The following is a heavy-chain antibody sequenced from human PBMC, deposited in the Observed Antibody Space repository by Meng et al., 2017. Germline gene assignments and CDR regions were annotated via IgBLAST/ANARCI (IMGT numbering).Heavy chain of an antibody. CDR1: GFTFSSYA. V-gene: IGHV3-30*01. J-gene: IGHJ3*02. D-gene: IGHD2-15*01. Sequence: GGSLRLSCAASGFTFSSYAMHWVRQAPGKGLEWVAVISYDGSNKYYADSVKGRFTISRDNSTNTLYLQMNSLRAEDTAVYYCARPILGYCSGGSCYETLNAFDIWGPGTMVTVSS. CDR3: ARPILGYCSGGSCYETLNAFDI. CDR2: ISYDGSNK.